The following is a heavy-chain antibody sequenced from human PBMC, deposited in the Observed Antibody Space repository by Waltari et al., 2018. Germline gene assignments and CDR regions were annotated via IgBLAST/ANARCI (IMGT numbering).Heavy chain of an antibody. CDR3: ARGKVTRPYYYYGMDV. D-gene: IGHD2-21*02. CDR2: MNPNSGNT. Sequence: QVQLVQSGAEVKKPGSSVKVSCKASGGTFSSYAISWVRQAPGQGLEWMGWMNPNSGNTGDAQKFQGRVTMTRNTSISTAYMELSSLRSEDTAVYYCARGKVTRPYYYYGMDVWGQGTTVTGSS. J-gene: IGHJ6*02. V-gene: IGHV1-8*02. CDR1: GGTFSSYA.